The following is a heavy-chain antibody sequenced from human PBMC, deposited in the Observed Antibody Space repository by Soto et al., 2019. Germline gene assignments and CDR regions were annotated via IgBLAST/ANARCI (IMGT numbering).Heavy chain of an antibody. CDR3: ARGVTVRGVIGIGPYYYMDV. CDR2: INYTGST. Sequence: PSETLSLTCTVSSGSISSSYYYWGWIRQPPGKGLEWIGEINYTGSTNYNPPLKSRVTISVDTSKNQFSLKLSSVTAADTAVYYCARGVTVRGVIGIGPYYYMDVWGKGTTVTVSS. J-gene: IGHJ6*03. CDR1: SGSISSSYYY. D-gene: IGHD3-10*01. V-gene: IGHV4-39*07.